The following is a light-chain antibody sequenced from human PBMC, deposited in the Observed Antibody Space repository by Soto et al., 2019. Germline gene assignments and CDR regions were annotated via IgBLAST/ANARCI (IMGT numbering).Light chain of an antibody. CDR3: HQYGSSRAIA. J-gene: IGKJ5*01. CDR1: QSVSNNY. CDR2: GAS. V-gene: IGKV3-20*01. Sequence: EIVLTQSPGTLSLSPGERATLSCRASQSVSNNYLAWYQQKPGQAPGLLIYGASSRATGFPDRFSGSGSGTDFTLTISRLEPEDFAVYYCHQYGSSRAIAFGQGTRLEI.